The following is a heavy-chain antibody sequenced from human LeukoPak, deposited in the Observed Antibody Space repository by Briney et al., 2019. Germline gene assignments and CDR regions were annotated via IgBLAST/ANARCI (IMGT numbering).Heavy chain of an antibody. D-gene: IGHD4/OR15-4a*01. CDR1: GGSISSYY. Sequence: PSETLSLTCTVSGGSISSYYWSWIRQPAGKGLEWIGRIYTSGSTNYNPSLKSRVTMSVDTSKNQFSLKLSSVTAADTAVYYCARGSMLSRVPLYYFDYWGQGTLVTVSS. CDR2: IYTSGST. CDR3: ARGSMLSRVPLYYFDY. V-gene: IGHV4-4*07. J-gene: IGHJ4*02.